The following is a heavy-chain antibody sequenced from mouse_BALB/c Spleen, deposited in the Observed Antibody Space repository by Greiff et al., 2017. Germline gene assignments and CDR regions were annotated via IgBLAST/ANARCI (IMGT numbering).Heavy chain of an antibody. Sequence: QVHVKQSGPELVKPGASVKISCKASGYAFSSSWMNWVKQRPGQGLEWIGRIYPGDGDTNYNGKFKGKATLTADKSSSTAYMQLSSLTSVDSAVYFCARSNSFYGNFAMDYWGQGTSVTVSS. CDR3: ARSNSFYGNFAMDY. CDR2: IYPGDGDT. V-gene: IGHV1-82*01. J-gene: IGHJ4*01. D-gene: IGHD2-10*01. CDR1: GYAFSSSW.